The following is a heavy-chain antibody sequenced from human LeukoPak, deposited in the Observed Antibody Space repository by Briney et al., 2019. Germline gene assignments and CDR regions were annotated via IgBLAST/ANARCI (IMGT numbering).Heavy chain of an antibody. CDR3: ARVLETDCTGGSCYSGLDC. CDR2: ISRTGTYI. V-gene: IGHV3-21*01. D-gene: IGHD2-15*01. Sequence: GGSLRLSCAASGFTFSSYNMKWVRQAPGEGLEWVSSISRTGTYIYYADSVKGRFTVSRDNAQNSLYLQMNSLRVEDTAVYYCARVLETDCTGGSCYSGLDCWGQGTLVTVSS. J-gene: IGHJ4*02. CDR1: GFTFSSYN.